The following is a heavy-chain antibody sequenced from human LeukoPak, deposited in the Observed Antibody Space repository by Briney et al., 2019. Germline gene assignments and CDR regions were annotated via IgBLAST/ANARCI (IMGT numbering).Heavy chain of an antibody. CDR1: GFTVSSNF. D-gene: IGHD3-16*01. CDR3: ARDGRSLGY. Sequence: GVSLRLSCAVSGFTVSSNFMSWVRQTPGKGLEWVSVIYSGGSTFYADSVKGRFTISRDNSKNALYLQMNSLRAEDTAVYYCARDGRSLGYWGQGTPVTVSS. CDR2: IYSGGST. J-gene: IGHJ4*02. V-gene: IGHV3-53*01.